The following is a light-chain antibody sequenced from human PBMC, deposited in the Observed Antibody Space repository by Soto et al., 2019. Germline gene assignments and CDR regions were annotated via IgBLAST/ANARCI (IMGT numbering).Light chain of an antibody. V-gene: IGKV1-5*03. CDR2: KAS. CDR1: QSISSW. CDR3: QQYNSSPYT. Sequence: DIQMTQSPSTLSASVGDRVTITCRASQSISSWLAWYQQKPGKAPKLLIYKASSLESGVPPRFSGSGSGTEFTLTISSLQPDDFATYYCQQYNSSPYTFGQGTKLEIK. J-gene: IGKJ2*01.